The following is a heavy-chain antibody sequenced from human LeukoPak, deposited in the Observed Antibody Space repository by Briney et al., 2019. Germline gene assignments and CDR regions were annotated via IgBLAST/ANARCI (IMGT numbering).Heavy chain of an antibody. J-gene: IGHJ6*02. CDR3: ARDPNSSSWYYYYGMDV. D-gene: IGHD6-13*01. CDR1: GGSISSGDYY. CDR2: IYYSGST. Sequence: PSETLSLTCTVSGGSISSGDYYWSWIRQPPGKGLEWIGYIYYSGSTYYNPSLKSRVTISVDTSKNQFSLKLSSVTAADTAVYYCARDPNSSSWYYYYGMDVWGQGTTVTVS. V-gene: IGHV4-30-4*01.